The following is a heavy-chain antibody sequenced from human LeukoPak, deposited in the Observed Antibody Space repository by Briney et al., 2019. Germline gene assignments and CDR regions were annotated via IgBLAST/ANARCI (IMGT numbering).Heavy chain of an antibody. CDR3: AITAGRDGYSPFDY. D-gene: IGHD5-24*01. J-gene: IGHJ4*02. V-gene: IGHV1-8*03. CDR1: GYTFTSYD. CDR2: MNPNSGNT. Sequence: ASVKVSCKASGYTFTSYDINWVRQATGQGLEWMGWMNPNSGNTGYAQKFQGRVTITRNTSISTAYMELSSLRSEDTAVYYCAITAGRDGYSPFDYWGQGTLVTVSS.